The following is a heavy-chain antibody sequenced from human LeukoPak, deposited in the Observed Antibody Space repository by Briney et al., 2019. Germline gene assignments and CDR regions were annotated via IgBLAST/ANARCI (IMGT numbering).Heavy chain of an antibody. CDR1: GGSISSYY. CDR3: ARDLYASGNYRSYWYFDL. Sequence: SETLSLTCTVSGGSISSYYWSWIRQPPGKGLEWIGYIYYNGSTNYNPSLKSRVTISVDSSKKQFSLKLNSVTAADTAVYYCARDLYASGNYRSYWYFDLWGRGTLVTVSS. CDR2: IYYNGST. J-gene: IGHJ2*01. V-gene: IGHV4-59*01. D-gene: IGHD3-10*01.